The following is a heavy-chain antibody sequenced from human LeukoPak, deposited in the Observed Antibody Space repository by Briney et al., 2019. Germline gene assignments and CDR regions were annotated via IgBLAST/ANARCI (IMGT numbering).Heavy chain of an antibody. Sequence: SETLSLTCAAYGGSFSGYYWSWIRQPPGKGLEWIGEINHSGSTNYNPSLKSRVTISVDTSKNQFSLKLSSVTAADTAVYYCARGSSILYDYIWGSYRYYFDYWGQGTLVTVSS. CDR2: INHSGST. CDR3: ARGSSILYDYIWGSYRYYFDY. V-gene: IGHV4-34*01. J-gene: IGHJ4*02. CDR1: GGSFSGYY. D-gene: IGHD3-16*02.